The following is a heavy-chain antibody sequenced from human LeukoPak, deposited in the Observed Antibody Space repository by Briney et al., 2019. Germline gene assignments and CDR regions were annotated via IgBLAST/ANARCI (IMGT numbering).Heavy chain of an antibody. J-gene: IGHJ4*02. CDR2: IYYSGST. V-gene: IGHV4-59*01. CDR1: GGSISSYY. Sequence: SETLSLTCTVSGGSISSYYWSWIRQPPGKGLEWIGYIYYSGSTNYNPSLKSRVTISVDTSKNQFSLKLSSVTAADTAVYYCAGALIDNFDYWGQGTLVTVSS. CDR3: AGALIDNFDY. D-gene: IGHD2-15*01.